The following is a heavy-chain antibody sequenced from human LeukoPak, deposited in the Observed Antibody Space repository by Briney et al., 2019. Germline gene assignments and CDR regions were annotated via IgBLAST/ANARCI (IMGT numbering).Heavy chain of an antibody. D-gene: IGHD2-15*01. CDR2: ISYDGSNK. CDR1: GFTFRNYA. J-gene: IGHJ5*02. CDR3: ARQHRYCSGGSCYPRVGWFDP. Sequence: GRSLRLSCAASGFTFRNYAMHWVRQAPGKGLEWVTVISYDGSNKYYADSVKGRFTISRDNSKNTLYLQMNTLRAEDTAVYYCARQHRYCSGGSCYPRVGWFDPWGQGTLVTVSS. V-gene: IGHV3-30*07.